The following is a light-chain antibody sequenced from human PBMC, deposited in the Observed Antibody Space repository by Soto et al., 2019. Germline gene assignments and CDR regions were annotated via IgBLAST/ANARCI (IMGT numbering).Light chain of an antibody. CDR2: DNN. J-gene: IGLJ2*01. CDR1: SSNIGNNW. Sequence: QSVLTQPPSVSAAPGRKVTISCSGSSSNIGNNWVYWYQQLPGTAPKLLIYDNNKRPSGTPDRFSGSRSGTSATLAITELQTGDEADYYCETWDSSLSAVVFGGGTK. V-gene: IGLV1-51*01. CDR3: ETWDSSLSAVV.